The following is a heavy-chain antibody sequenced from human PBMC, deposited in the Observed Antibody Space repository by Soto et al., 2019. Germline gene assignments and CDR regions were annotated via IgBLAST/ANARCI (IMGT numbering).Heavy chain of an antibody. V-gene: IGHV4-31*03. D-gene: IGHD3-10*01. Sequence: PQTLSLTCTVCVGSISNSAGYFSTWIRQHPGRGLEWIGYIYYSGSTYYNPSLKSRVTISVDTSKNQFSLKLNSVTAADTDVYYCAGSYNWFDPWGQGTLVTVSS. J-gene: IGHJ5*02. CDR2: IYYSGST. CDR3: AGSYNWFDP. CDR1: VGSISNSAGYF.